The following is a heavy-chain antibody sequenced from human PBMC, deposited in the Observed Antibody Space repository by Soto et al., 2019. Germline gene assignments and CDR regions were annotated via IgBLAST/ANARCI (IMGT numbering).Heavy chain of an antibody. D-gene: IGHD2-21*01. J-gene: IGHJ4*02. CDR2: IYYSGST. V-gene: IGHV4-59*01. CDR3: ARDYCGGDCYDY. Sequence: SETLSLTCTVSGGSISSYYWSWIRQPPGKGLEWIGYIYYSGSTNYNPSLKSRVTISVDTSKNQFSLKLSSVTAADTAVYYCARDYCGGDCYDYWGQGTMVTVSS. CDR1: GGSISSYY.